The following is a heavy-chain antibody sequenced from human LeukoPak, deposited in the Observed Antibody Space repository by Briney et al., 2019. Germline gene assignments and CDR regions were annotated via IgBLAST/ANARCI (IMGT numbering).Heavy chain of an antibody. V-gene: IGHV1-2*02. D-gene: IGHD6-6*01. Sequence: ASVKVSCKASGYTFTGYYMHWVRQAPGQGLEWMGWINPNSGGTNYAQKLQGGVTMTTDTSTSTAYVELRSLRSDDTAVYYCARDKGTSYLSSFDYWGQGTLVTVSS. J-gene: IGHJ4*02. CDR2: INPNSGGT. CDR3: ARDKGTSYLSSFDY. CDR1: GYTFTGYY.